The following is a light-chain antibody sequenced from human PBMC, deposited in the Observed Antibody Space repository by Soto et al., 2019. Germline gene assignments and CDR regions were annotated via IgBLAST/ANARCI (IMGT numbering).Light chain of an antibody. J-gene: IGLJ1*01. Sequence: QSVLTQPASVSGSPGQSITISYTGTSSDISTYNHVSWYQQLPGKAPKLMIHDVSNRPSGVSDRFSGSKSGNTASLTISGFQSEDEADYYCCSCTTSSTYVFGSGTKVTVL. CDR1: SSDISTYNH. CDR3: CSCTTSSTYV. CDR2: DVS. V-gene: IGLV2-14*03.